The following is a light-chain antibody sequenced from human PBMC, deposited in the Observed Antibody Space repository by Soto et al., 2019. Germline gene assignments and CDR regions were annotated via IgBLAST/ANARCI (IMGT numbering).Light chain of an antibody. CDR3: AAWDDSLKGYV. J-gene: IGLJ1*01. CDR1: SSNTGTTT. Sequence: QSVLTQAPSASGTPGQRVTISCSGSSSNTGTTTVSWFQQLPGTAPKLLIYRNDQRPSGVPDRFSGSRSDTSGSLAISGLQSEDEADYYCAAWDDSLKGYVFGTGTKVTVL. V-gene: IGLV1-44*01. CDR2: RND.